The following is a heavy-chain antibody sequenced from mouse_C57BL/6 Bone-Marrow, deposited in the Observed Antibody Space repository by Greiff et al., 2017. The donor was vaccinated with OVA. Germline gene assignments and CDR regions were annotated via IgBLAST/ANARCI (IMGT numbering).Heavy chain of an antibody. CDR2: IYPGSGST. CDR1: GYTFTSYW. CDR3: ARPLYDYDYFDY. D-gene: IGHD2-4*01. J-gene: IGHJ2*01. Sequence: QVQLQQPGAELVKPGASVKMSCKASGYTFTSYWITWVKQRPGQGLEWIGDIYPGSGSTNYNEKFKSKATLTVDTSSSTAYMQLSSLTSEDSAVYYCARPLYDYDYFDYWGQGTTLTVSS. V-gene: IGHV1-55*01.